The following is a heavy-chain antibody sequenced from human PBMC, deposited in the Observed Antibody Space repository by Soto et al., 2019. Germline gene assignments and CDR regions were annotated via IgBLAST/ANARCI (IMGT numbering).Heavy chain of an antibody. CDR3: AREDLGHGYNSGIFDY. CDR2: IMPIFGTA. CDR1: GGTFSSYA. Sequence: QVQLVQSGAEVKKPGSSVKVSCKASGGTFSSYAISWVRQAPGQGLEWMGGIMPIFGTANYAQKFQGRVTITAGESTSTAYMEMSSLRSEDTGVYYCAREDLGHGYNSGIFDYWGQGTLVTVSS. J-gene: IGHJ4*02. V-gene: IGHV1-69*01. D-gene: IGHD5-12*01.